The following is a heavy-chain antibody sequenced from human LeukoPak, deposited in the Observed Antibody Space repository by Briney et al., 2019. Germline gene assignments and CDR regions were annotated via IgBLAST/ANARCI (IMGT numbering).Heavy chain of an antibody. Sequence: GESLKISCKGSGYSFTSYWIGWVRQMPGKGLGWMGIIYPGDSDTRYSPSFQGQVTISADKSIRTAYLQWSSLKASDTAMYYCARPPVPHSSSSAGRSQPAAFDIWGQGTMVTVSS. V-gene: IGHV5-51*01. CDR3: ARPPVPHSSSSAGRSQPAAFDI. D-gene: IGHD6-6*01. J-gene: IGHJ3*02. CDR1: GYSFTSYW. CDR2: IYPGDSDT.